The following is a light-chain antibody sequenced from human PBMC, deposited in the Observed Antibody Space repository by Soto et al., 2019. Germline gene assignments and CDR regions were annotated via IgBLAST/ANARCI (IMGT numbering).Light chain of an antibody. CDR2: GAS. CDR3: RQYGSSPPYT. V-gene: IGKV3-20*01. J-gene: IGKJ2*01. CDR1: HSVSSSY. Sequence: IVLTQSPGTLSLSPGERATFSCRASHSVSSSYLAWYQQKPGQAPRLLIYGASSRATGIPDRVSGSGSGTDFSLTINRLAPEDCAVYYCRQYGSSPPYTFGRGPMLGIK.